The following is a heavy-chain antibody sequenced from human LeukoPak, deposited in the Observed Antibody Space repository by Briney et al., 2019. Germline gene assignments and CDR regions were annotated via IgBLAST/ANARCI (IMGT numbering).Heavy chain of an antibody. Sequence: GGSLRLSCAASGFTFSSYGMHWVRQAPGKGLEWVALIWYDGSNKYYTDSVKGRLTISGDNSKNTLYLQMNSLRAEDTAIYYCAREGPRGNSQFDYWGQGTLVTVSS. J-gene: IGHJ4*02. CDR1: GFTFSSYG. V-gene: IGHV3-33*01. CDR3: AREGPRGNSQFDY. CDR2: IWYDGSNK. D-gene: IGHD2/OR15-2a*01.